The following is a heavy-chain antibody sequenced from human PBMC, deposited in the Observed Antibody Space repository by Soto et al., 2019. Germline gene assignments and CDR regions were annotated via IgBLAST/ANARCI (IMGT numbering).Heavy chain of an antibody. CDR2: ISAYNGNT. D-gene: IGHD3-10*01. Sequence: ASVKVSCKASGYTFTSYGISWVRQAPGQGLEWMGWISAYNGNTNYAQKFQGRVTMTADKSTSTAYMELRSLRSEDTAFYYCATSYGSGYRAFDYWGQGALVTVS. J-gene: IGHJ4*02. V-gene: IGHV1-18*01. CDR1: GYTFTSYG. CDR3: ATSYGSGYRAFDY.